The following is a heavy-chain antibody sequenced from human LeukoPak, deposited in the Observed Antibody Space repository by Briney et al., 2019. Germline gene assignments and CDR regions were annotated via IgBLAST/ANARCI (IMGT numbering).Heavy chain of an antibody. CDR1: GFTFSSYA. J-gene: IGHJ4*02. V-gene: IGHV3-23*01. CDR3: ARDGVPSAYSSSWYMIDY. D-gene: IGHD6-13*01. Sequence: GGSLRLSCAASGFTFSSYAMSWVRQAPGKGLEWVSAISGSGGSTYYADSVKGRLTISRDNSKNTLYLQMNSLRAEDTGVYYCARDGVPSAYSSSWYMIDYWGQGTLVTVSS. CDR2: ISGSGGST.